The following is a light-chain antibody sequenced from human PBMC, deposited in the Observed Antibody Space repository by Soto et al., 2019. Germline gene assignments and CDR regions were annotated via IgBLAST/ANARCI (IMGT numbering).Light chain of an antibody. Sequence: DIQMTQSPSTLSASVGDGVTITCRASQNISVWLAWYQQRPGKAPKFLMYDASSLETGVPSRFSGSGSGTEFTLTIRILQPDDSATYYCHPSASSSPTFGQGTKLEIK. J-gene: IGKJ2*01. V-gene: IGKV1-5*01. CDR1: QNISVW. CDR2: DAS. CDR3: HPSASSSPT.